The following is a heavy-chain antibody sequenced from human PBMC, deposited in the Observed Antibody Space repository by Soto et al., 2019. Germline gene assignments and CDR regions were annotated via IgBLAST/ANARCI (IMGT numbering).Heavy chain of an antibody. CDR2: IDTSGTKI. CDR1: EFTFSNYA. J-gene: IGHJ4*02. CDR3: ASHYDMWSGYLSPVDY. D-gene: IGHD3-3*01. V-gene: IGHV3-11*01. Sequence: GGSLRLSCAASEFTFSNYAMIWVRQAPGKGLEWISYIDTSGTKIYYADSVKGRFTITRDNAKNSLYLEMNSLRDEDTAVYYCASHYDMWSGYLSPVDYWGQGTLVTVSS.